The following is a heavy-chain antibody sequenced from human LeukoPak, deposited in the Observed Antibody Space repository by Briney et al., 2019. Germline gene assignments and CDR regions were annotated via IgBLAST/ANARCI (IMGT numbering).Heavy chain of an antibody. CDR3: ARVLGVWFGELLFDAFDI. CDR2: ISWNSGTL. D-gene: IGHD3-10*01. CDR1: GFSFSSYS. V-gene: IGHV3-48*04. J-gene: IGHJ3*02. Sequence: PGGSLRLSCAASGFSFSSYSMNWVRQAPGKGLEWVSGISWNSGTLAYADSVKGRFTISRDNAKNSLYLQMNSLRAEDTAVYYCARVLGVWFGELLFDAFDIWGQGTMVTVSS.